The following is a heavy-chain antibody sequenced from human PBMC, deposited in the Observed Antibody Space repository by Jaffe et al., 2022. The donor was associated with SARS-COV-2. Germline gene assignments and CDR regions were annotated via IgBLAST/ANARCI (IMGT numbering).Heavy chain of an antibody. CDR3: ARVRGPDRTGYSLDF. CDR1: GFTFSDYY. Sequence: QVQLVESGGGLVKPGGSLSLSCVASGFTFSDYYMSWVRQAPGKGLEWLSYISSTGTTIYYADSVKGRFTVSRDNAKKSLHLQMNNLRAEDTAVYYCARVRGPDRTGYSLDFWGQGTLVIVSS. D-gene: IGHD3-22*01. J-gene: IGHJ4*02. V-gene: IGHV3-11*01. CDR2: ISSTGTTI.